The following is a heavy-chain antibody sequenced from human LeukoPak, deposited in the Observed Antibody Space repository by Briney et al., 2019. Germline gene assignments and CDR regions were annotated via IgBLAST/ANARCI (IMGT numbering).Heavy chain of an antibody. D-gene: IGHD3-22*01. Sequence: GSLRLSCSASGFTFSSHWMSWVRQAPGKGLEGVANIKQDGSEKYYVDSVKGRFTISRDNAKNSLYLQMNSLRAEDTAVYYCARGDYYDSSGYYHYWGQGTLVTVSS. CDR1: GFTFSSHW. CDR3: ARGDYYDSSGYYHY. CDR2: IKQDGSEK. V-gene: IGHV3-7*01. J-gene: IGHJ4*02.